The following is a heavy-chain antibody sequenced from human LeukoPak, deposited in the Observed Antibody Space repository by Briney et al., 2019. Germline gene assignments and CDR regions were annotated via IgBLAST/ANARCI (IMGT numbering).Heavy chain of an antibody. V-gene: IGHV1-46*01. D-gene: IGHD3-22*01. CDR1: GYTFTGYY. Sequence: ASVKISCKASGYTFTGYYMHWVRQAPGQGLEWMGIINPSGGSTSYAQKFQGRVTMTRDTSTSTVYMELSSLRSEDTAVYYCARVSEDSSGYSPPDYWGQGTLVTVSS. CDR3: ARVSEDSSGYSPPDY. J-gene: IGHJ4*02. CDR2: INPSGGST.